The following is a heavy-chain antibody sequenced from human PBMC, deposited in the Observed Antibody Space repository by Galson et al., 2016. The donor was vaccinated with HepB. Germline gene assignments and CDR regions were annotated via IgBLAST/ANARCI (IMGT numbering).Heavy chain of an antibody. CDR2: VNAGNGNT. CDR3: ARERGVVVSPTAKKSPPNWFDP. V-gene: IGHV1-3*01. J-gene: IGHJ5*02. CDR1: GYILTDYS. Sequence: SVKVSCKASGYILTDYSMHWVRQAPGQGLEWIGWVNAGNGNTKFSRSFQGRVTMTWDTSASTVSMELSSLRPNDTAVYYCARERGVVVSPTAKKSPPNWFDPWGQGTLVTVSA. D-gene: IGHD3-10*01.